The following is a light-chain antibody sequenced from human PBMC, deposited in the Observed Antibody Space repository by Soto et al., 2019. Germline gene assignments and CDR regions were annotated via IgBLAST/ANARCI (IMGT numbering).Light chain of an antibody. CDR2: WAS. Sequence: DIVMTQSPDSLAVSLGERATINCKSSQSVLYSSNNKNYLAWYQQRPGQPPTLLIYWASTRESGVPGRFSGSGSGTDYTLTISSLQAEDVAVYYSQQYFSTPLTFGGGTKVEIK. V-gene: IGKV4-1*01. J-gene: IGKJ4*01. CDR3: QQYFSTPLT. CDR1: QSVLYSSNNKNY.